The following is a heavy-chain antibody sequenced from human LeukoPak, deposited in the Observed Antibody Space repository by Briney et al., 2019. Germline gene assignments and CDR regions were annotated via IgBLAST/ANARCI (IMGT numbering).Heavy chain of an antibody. CDR2: IRYDGSNK. CDR1: GFTFSSYG. J-gene: IGHJ4*02. V-gene: IGHV3-30*02. CDR3: AKDAPNYYGSGSYPDY. Sequence: GGSLRLSCAASGFTFSSYGMHWVRQAPGKGLEWVAFIRYDGSNKYYADSVKGRFTISRDNSKNTLYLQMNSLRAEDTAVYYCAKDAPNYYGSGSYPDYWGQGTLITVSS. D-gene: IGHD3-10*01.